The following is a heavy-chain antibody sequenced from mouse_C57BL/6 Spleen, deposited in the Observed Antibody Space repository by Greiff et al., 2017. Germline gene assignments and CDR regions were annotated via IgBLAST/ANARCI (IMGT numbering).Heavy chain of an antibody. CDR3: ARSGSNWDVDY. Sequence: VKLQQPGAELVMPGASVKLSCKASGYTFTSYWMHWVKQRPGQGLEWIGEIDPSDSYTNYNQKFKGKSTLTVDKSSSTAYMQLSSLTSEDSAVYYCARSGSNWDVDYWGQGTTLTVSS. V-gene: IGHV1-69*01. CDR1: GYTFTSYW. D-gene: IGHD4-1*01. CDR2: IDPSDSYT. J-gene: IGHJ2*01.